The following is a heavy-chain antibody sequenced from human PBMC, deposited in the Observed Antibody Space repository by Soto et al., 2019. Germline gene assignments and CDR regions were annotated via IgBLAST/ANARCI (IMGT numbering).Heavy chain of an antibody. Sequence: QVQLVQSGAEVKKPGASVKVSCKASGYTFTSYAMHWVRQAPGQRLAWMGWINAGHGNTKYSQKFQGRVNITKDTSASPAYMLLSSLRYEYTAMYSCAREDYDILVTENWFYPWGQGTLVTVSS. CDR1: GYTFTSYA. J-gene: IGHJ5*02. V-gene: IGHV1-3*01. CDR3: AREDYDILVTENWFYP. D-gene: IGHD3-9*01. CDR2: INAGHGNT.